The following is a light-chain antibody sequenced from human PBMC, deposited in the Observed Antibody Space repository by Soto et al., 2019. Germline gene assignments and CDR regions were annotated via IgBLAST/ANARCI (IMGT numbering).Light chain of an antibody. Sequence: DIVLTQSPLSLPVTPGEPASISCRSSQSLLNSNGNNYLYWYVQKPGQSPQLLIYLGSGRASGVTDRFSGSGSGTDFTLKISRVEAEDVGVYYCMQSQQTPLTFGGGTKVEIK. CDR3: MQSQQTPLT. CDR1: QSLLNSNGNNY. CDR2: LGS. V-gene: IGKV2-28*01. J-gene: IGKJ4*01.